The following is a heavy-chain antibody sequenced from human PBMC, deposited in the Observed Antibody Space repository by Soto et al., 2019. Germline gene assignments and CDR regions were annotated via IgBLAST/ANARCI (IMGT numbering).Heavy chain of an antibody. CDR3: ATSYGSGYRAFDY. J-gene: IGHJ4*02. CDR2: VNPILSMS. CDR1: GDTFSFYS. D-gene: IGHD3-10*01. V-gene: IGHV1-69*04. Sequence: QVQLVQSGAEVKRPGSSVKVSCKASGDTFSFYSINWVRQAPGLGLEWMGRVNPILSMSNYAQRFQGRVTMTAAKPTSTAYMELSGLRSEDTAMYYCATSYGSGYRAFDYWGQGALVTVSS.